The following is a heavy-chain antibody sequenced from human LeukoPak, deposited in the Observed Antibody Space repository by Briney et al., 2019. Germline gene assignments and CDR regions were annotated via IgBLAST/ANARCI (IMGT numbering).Heavy chain of an antibody. J-gene: IGHJ2*01. V-gene: IGHV3-30-3*01. Sequence: PGRSLRLSCAASGFTFSSYAMHWVRQAPGKGLEWVAVISYDGSNEYYAASVKGRFTISRDNSKNMLYLQMNSLRAEDTAVYYCARDYAKTFYWYFDLWGRGTLVTVSS. CDR2: ISYDGSNE. CDR3: ARDYAKTFYWYFDL. D-gene: IGHD2/OR15-2a*01. CDR1: GFTFSSYA.